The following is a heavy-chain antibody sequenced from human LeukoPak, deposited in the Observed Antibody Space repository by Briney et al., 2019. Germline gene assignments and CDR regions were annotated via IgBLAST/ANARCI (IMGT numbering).Heavy chain of an antibody. Sequence: GGPLRLSCAASGFTFSSYAMHWVRQAPGKGLEWVAVISYDGSNKYYADSVKGRFTISRDNAKNSLFLQMNSLRAEDTAVYYCARVLRYCSGGNCYSGGLGYMDVWGKGTTVTISS. V-gene: IGHV3-30*04. J-gene: IGHJ6*03. CDR3: ARVLRYCSGGNCYSGGLGYMDV. CDR2: ISYDGSNK. CDR1: GFTFSSYA. D-gene: IGHD2-15*01.